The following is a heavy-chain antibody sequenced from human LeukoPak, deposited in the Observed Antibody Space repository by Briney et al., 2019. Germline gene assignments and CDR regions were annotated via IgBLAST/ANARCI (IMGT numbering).Heavy chain of an antibody. J-gene: IGHJ4*02. V-gene: IGHV1-24*01. D-gene: IGHD1-14*01. Sequence: ASVKVSCKVSGYTLTELSMHWARQAPGKGLEWMGGFDPEDGETIYAQKFQGRVTMTEDTSTDTAYMELSSLRSEDTAVYYCATAGVEAASPGLYFDYWGQGTLVTVSS. CDR3: ATAGVEAASPGLYFDY. CDR1: GYTLTELS. CDR2: FDPEDGET.